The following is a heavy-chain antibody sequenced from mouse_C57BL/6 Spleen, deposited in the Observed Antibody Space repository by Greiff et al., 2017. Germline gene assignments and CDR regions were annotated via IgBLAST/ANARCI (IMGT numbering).Heavy chain of an antibody. CDR1: GFTIKDYY. Sequence: VQLQQSGAELVQPGASVKLSCTASGFTIKDYYMHWVKQRTEQGLEWIGRLDPEDGETTYAPKFPGKATITAETSSNTAYLQLSSLTSEDAAVYYCGRAGGYANWDFEVWGTGTTVTVSS. D-gene: IGHD2-2*01. J-gene: IGHJ1*03. CDR2: LDPEDGET. CDR3: GRAGGYANWDFEV. V-gene: IGHV14-2*01.